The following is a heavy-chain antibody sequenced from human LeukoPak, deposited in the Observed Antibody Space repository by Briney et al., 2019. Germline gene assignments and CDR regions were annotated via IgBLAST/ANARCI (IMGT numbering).Heavy chain of an antibody. CDR3: ARVLYLPVTTSGGPNYYYYYYMDV. CDR1: GYTFTGYY. Sequence: ASVKVSCKASGYTFTGYYMHWVRQAPGQGLEWMGWINPNSGGTNYAQKFQGRVTMTRDTSISTAYMELSRLRSDDTAVYYCARVLYLPVTTSGGPNYYYYYYMDVWGKGTTVTVSS. J-gene: IGHJ6*03. D-gene: IGHD4-17*01. CDR2: INPNSGGT. V-gene: IGHV1-2*02.